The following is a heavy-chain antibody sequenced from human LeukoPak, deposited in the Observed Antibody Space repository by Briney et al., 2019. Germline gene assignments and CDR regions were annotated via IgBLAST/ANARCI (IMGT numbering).Heavy chain of an antibody. D-gene: IGHD3-10*01. CDR1: GYTFTSYY. CDR3: ARDTVRGAMGDYYYGMDV. CDR2: INPSGGST. J-gene: IGHJ6*02. V-gene: IGHV1-46*01. Sequence: GASVKVSCKASGYTFTSYYMHWVRQAPGQGLEWMGIINPSGGSTSYAQKFQGRVTMTRDTSTSTVYMELSSLRSEDTAVYYCARDTVRGAMGDYYYGMDVWGQGTTVTVSS.